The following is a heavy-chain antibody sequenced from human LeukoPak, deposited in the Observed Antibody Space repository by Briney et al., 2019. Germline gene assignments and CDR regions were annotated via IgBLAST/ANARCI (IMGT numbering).Heavy chain of an antibody. Sequence: GGSLRLSCAASGFTFSSYAMSWVRQAPGKGLEWVSAISGSGGSTYYADSVKGRFTISRDNAKNSLYLQMNSLRAEDTAVYYCARDGPGIAAAGTLGYWGQGTLVTVSS. V-gene: IGHV3-23*01. D-gene: IGHD6-13*01. CDR3: ARDGPGIAAAGTLGY. CDR1: GFTFSSYA. J-gene: IGHJ4*02. CDR2: ISGSGGST.